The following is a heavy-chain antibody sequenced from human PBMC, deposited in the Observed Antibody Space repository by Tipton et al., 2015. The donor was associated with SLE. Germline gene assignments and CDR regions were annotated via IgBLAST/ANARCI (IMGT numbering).Heavy chain of an antibody. V-gene: IGHV4-39*07. J-gene: IGHJ4*02. CDR3: AGSSWASHFDY. D-gene: IGHD6-13*01. Sequence: TLSLTCTVSGGSISSSSYYWGWIRRPPGKGLEWIGSIYYSGSTYYNPSLKSRVTISVDTSKNQFSLKLSSVTAADTAVYYCAGSSWASHFDYWGQGTLVTVSS. CDR2: IYYSGST. CDR1: GGSISSSSYY.